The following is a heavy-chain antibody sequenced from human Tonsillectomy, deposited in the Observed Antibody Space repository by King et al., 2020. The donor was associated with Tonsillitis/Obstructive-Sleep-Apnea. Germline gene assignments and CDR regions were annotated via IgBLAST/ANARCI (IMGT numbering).Heavy chain of an antibody. D-gene: IGHD6-13*01. J-gene: IGHJ4*02. CDR3: ARGVQADGQYYFDY. CDR1: GGSINSGNYY. Sequence: QLQESGPGLVKPSETLSLTCTVSGGSINSGNYYWGWIRQPPGKGLEWIATISYSGNTYYNPSLNSRVTISVDTSKNQFSLKLTSVTAADTAMDYCARGVQADGQYYFDYWGQGTLVTVSS. CDR2: ISYSGNT. V-gene: IGHV4-39*01.